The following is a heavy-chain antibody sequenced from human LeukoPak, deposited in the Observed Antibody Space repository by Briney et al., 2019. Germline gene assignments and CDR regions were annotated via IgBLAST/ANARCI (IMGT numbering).Heavy chain of an antibody. CDR3: AIYNYDFWSGYPRGAFDY. J-gene: IGHJ4*02. CDR1: GYTFTSYY. D-gene: IGHD3-3*01. CDR2: IHRSGGST. Sequence: ASVKVSCKGSGYTFTSYYMHWVRQAPGQGREWVGIIHRSGGSTRYAEKFPGRVTMTRDTSTSTLYMELSSLRTDDTAVYYCAIYNYDFWSGYPRGAFDYWGQGTLVTVSS. V-gene: IGHV1-46*01.